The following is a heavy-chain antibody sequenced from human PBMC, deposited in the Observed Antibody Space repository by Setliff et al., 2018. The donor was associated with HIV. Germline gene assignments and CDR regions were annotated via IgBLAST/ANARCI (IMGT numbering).Heavy chain of an antibody. CDR2: FYPGDFDT. J-gene: IGHJ3*01. D-gene: IGHD6-19*01. CDR3: PRHFSVSGDAFDV. Sequence: GESLKISCKGSGYSFTDFWIGWVRQMPGKGLEWMGIFYPGDFDTRYSPSFEGQVTMSAEKSISTAYLRWSSLKASDNAIYYCPRHFSVSGDAFDVWGQGTMVTVSS. V-gene: IGHV5-51*01. CDR1: GYSFTDFW.